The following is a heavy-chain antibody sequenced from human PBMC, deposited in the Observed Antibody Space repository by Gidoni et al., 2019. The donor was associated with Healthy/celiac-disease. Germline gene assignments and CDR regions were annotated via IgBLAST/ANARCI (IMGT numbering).Heavy chain of an antibody. J-gene: IGHJ6*02. V-gene: IGHV3-49*03. CDR1: GVTFGDDA. D-gene: IGHD5-12*01. CDR2: IRSKAYGGTT. CDR3: TRDYGYSPSNYGMDV. Sequence: EVQLVESGGGLVQPGRSLRLSCTASGVTFGDDAMSWFRQAPGKGLEWVGFIRSKAYGGTTEYAASVKGRFTISRDDSKSIAYLQMNSLKTEDTAVYYCTRDYGYSPSNYGMDVWGQGTTVTVSS.